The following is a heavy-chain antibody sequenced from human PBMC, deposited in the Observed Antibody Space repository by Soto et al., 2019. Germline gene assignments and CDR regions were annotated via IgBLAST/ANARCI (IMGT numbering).Heavy chain of an antibody. D-gene: IGHD2-15*01. Sequence: HPGGSLRLSFLASGFTVSSNYMNWVRQAPGKGPEWVSVIYSGGDTYYVDSVRGRFTISRDNSKNTVYLQMNSLRAEDTAVYYCARGFQGGPGSGCFDYWGQGTLVTVSS. CDR2: IYSGGDT. CDR1: GFTVSSNY. J-gene: IGHJ4*01. V-gene: IGHV3-53*01. CDR3: ARGFQGGPGSGCFDY.